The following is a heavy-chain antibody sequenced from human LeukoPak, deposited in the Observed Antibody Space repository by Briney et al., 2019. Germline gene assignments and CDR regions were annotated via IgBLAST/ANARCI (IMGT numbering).Heavy chain of an antibody. CDR1: GFTFSDYY. D-gene: IGHD2-15*01. Sequence: GGSLRLSCAASGFTFSDYYMTWIRQAPGKGLEWLSYISSSGDTMYYAESVKGRFTISRDNAEHSLYLQKNSLRAEDTALYYCARDDCSGGTCYPDPWGQGTLGIGSS. CDR3: ARDDCSGGTCYPDP. J-gene: IGHJ5*02. V-gene: IGHV3-11*01. CDR2: ISSSGDTM.